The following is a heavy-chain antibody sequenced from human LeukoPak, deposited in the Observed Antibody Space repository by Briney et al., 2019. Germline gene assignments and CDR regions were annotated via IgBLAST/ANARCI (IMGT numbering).Heavy chain of an antibody. D-gene: IGHD4-17*01. CDR3: AKALLYGDGGQWYIDH. V-gene: IGHV3-23*01. Sequence: GGSLRLSCAASRFTFSSYALRWVRQAPGQGLEWVSTVTSGGTTYYADSVKGRFTISRDNSKNTLYLQMNSLRVDDTAVYYCAKALLYGDGGQWYIDHWGQGTLVTVSS. J-gene: IGHJ4*02. CDR2: VTSGGTT. CDR1: RFTFSSYA.